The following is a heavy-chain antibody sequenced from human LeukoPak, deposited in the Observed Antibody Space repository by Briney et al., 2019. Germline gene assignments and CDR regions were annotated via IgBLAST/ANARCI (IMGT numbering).Heavy chain of an antibody. D-gene: IGHD3-10*01. CDR3: ARGSFGEFY. CDR2: ISWNGGSI. V-gene: IGHV3-9*01. J-gene: IGHJ4*02. CDR1: GFVFDDFA. Sequence: PGRSLRLSCAASGFVFDDFAMHWVRKTPGRGLEWVAGISWNGGSIGYAESVKGRFTISRDNAQNSLYLQMNSLRAEDTAVYYCARGSFGEFYWGQGTPVTVSS.